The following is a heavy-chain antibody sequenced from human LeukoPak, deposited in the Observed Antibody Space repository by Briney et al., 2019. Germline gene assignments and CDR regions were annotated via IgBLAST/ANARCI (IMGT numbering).Heavy chain of an antibody. D-gene: IGHD6-6*01. CDR2: INHSGST. CDR3: ARESGEYSSGFGP. V-gene: IGHV4-34*09. CDR1: GGSFSGYY. J-gene: IGHJ5*02. Sequence: PSETLSLTCAVYGGSFSGYYWSWIRQPPGKGLEWIGEINHSGSTYYNPSLKSRVTISVDTSKNQFSLKLSSVTAADTAVYYCARESGEYSSGFGPWGQGTLVTVSS.